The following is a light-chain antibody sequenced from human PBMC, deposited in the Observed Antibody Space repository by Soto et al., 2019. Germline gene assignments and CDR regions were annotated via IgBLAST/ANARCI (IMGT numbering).Light chain of an antibody. Sequence: EIVMTQSPATLSVSPGERVTLSCRASQSVTRNLAWYQHTPGQSPRLLISAASSGATGIPDRFSGSGSGTDFTLTISRLEPEDFAVYYCQQYGSSPPLTFGGGTKVDI. CDR2: AAS. CDR1: QSVTRN. CDR3: QQYGSSPPLT. V-gene: IGKV3-20*01. J-gene: IGKJ4*01.